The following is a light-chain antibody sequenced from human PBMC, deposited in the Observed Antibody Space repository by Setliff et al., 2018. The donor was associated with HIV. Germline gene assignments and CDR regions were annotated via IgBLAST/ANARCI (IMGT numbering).Light chain of an antibody. Sequence: QSVLTQPASVSGSLGQSITTSCTGSNSDVGSYNYVSWYQQHPGKAPKLIIYNVYNRPSGVSSRFSGSKFGNTASLTISGLQPEDETTFYCTSYTGSNSRLFGNGTKVTVL. J-gene: IGLJ1*01. CDR2: NVY. V-gene: IGLV2-14*03. CDR3: TSYTGSNSRL. CDR1: NSDVGSYNY.